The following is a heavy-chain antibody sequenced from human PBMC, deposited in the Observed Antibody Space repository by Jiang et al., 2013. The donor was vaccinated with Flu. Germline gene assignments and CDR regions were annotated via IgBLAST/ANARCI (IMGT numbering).Heavy chain of an antibody. J-gene: IGHJ4*02. Sequence: GPGLVKPSETLSLTCTVSGFSISNYYWSWIRQPPGKGLEWIGYIHYSGVTTYNPSLRSRLTISVDASKNQFSLKLSSVTAADTAVYYCVRGAGGAGSLWDYWGQGNPGHRLL. D-gene: IGHD2-21*01. CDR1: GFSISNYY. CDR2: IHYSGVT. CDR3: VRGAGGAGSLWDY. V-gene: IGHV4-59*01.